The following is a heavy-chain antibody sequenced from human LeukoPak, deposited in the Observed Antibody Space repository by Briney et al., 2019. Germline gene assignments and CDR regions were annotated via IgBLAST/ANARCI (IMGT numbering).Heavy chain of an antibody. CDR1: GGSISSGGYS. J-gene: IGHJ4*02. D-gene: IGHD6-19*01. Sequence: SETLSLTCTVSGGSISSGGYSWSWIRQPAGKGLEWIGHIHTSGSTNYNPSLKSRATISVDTSKNQFSLELYSVTAADTAVYYCARDPHVAVAGYDYWGRGTLVTVSS. CDR2: IHTSGST. V-gene: IGHV4-61*09. CDR3: ARDPHVAVAGYDY.